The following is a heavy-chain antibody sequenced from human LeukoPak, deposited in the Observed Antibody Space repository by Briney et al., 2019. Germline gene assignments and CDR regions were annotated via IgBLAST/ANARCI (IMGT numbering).Heavy chain of an antibody. CDR3: ARAYSSYTPSDY. Sequence: SETLSLTCTVPGGSISSYYWSWIRQPPGKGLEWIGYIYYSGGTNYNPSLKSRVTISVDTSKNQFSLKLSSVTAADTAVYYCARAYSSYTPSDYWGQGTLVTVSS. CDR2: IYYSGGT. CDR1: GGSISSYY. V-gene: IGHV4-59*01. D-gene: IGHD6-6*01. J-gene: IGHJ4*02.